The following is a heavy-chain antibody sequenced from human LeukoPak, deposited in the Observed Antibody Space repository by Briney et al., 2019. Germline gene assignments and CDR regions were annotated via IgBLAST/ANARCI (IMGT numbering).Heavy chain of an antibody. J-gene: IGHJ4*02. CDR2: INHSGST. V-gene: IGHV4-34*01. CDR1: GGSFSGYY. Sequence: PSETLSLTCAVYGGSFSGYYWSWIRQPPGKGLEGIGEINHSGSTNCNPSLKSRVTISVDTSKNQFSLKLSSVTAADTAVYYCARRRWIQLGYFDYWGQGTLVTVSS. D-gene: IGHD5-18*01. CDR3: ARRRWIQLGYFDY.